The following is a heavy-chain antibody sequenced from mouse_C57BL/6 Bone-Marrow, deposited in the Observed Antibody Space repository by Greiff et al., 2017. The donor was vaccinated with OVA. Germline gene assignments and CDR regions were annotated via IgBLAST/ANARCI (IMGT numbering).Heavy chain of an antibody. CDR1: GFSLTSYG. CDR3: ARESPMINWYCDV. V-gene: IGHV2-2*01. D-gene: IGHD2-4*01. Sequence: QVQLKESGPGLVQPSQSLSITCTVSGFSLTSYGVHWVRQSPGTGLEWLGVIWSGGSTDYNAAFISRLSISKDNSKSQVFFKMNRLQADDTAIYDCARESPMINWYCDVWGTGTTVTVSS. J-gene: IGHJ1*03. CDR2: IWSGGST.